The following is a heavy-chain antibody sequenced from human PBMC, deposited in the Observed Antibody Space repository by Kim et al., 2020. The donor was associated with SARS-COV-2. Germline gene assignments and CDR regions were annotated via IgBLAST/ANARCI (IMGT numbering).Heavy chain of an antibody. V-gene: IGHV4-34*01. J-gene: IGHJ3*02. CDR3: QRYEMLYNAFAI. CDR2: ITHTGNT. D-gene: IGHD1-20*01. Sequence: SETLSLTCGVSGGSLSGYYWCWIRQTPGKGLEWIGEITHTGNTNYNPSLQSRVTMSVETSKNQFSLNLTSVTAAATGVYFFQRYEMLYNAFAICGQGTM. CDR1: GGSLSGYY.